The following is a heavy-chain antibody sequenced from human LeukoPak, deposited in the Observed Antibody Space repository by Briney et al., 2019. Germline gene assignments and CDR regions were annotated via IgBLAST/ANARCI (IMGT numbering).Heavy chain of an antibody. CDR3: AQNGQSGFSFDP. CDR2: GSDVGGT. V-gene: IGHV4-34*01. D-gene: IGHD2-8*01. CDR1: GASLNGHY. Sequence: NPSETLSLTCAVYGASLNGHYWSWIRQPPGKGLEWIGEGSDVGGTKYNPSFKSRVTISADTSKNQFSLKLSSVTAADTAVYYCAQNGQSGFSFDPWGQGTLVTVSS. J-gene: IGHJ5*02.